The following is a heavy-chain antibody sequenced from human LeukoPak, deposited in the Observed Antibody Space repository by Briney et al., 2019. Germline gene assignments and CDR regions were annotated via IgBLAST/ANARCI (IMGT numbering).Heavy chain of an antibody. CDR2: IFYSGTT. CDR3: ARGHTMIVY. Sequence: SETPSLTCTVSGGSISSYYWSWIRQPPGKGLEWIGFIFYSGTTNYNPSLKSRVTISVDTSKNQFSLKLSSVTAADTAVYYCARGHTMIVYWGQGTLVTVSS. V-gene: IGHV4-59*01. D-gene: IGHD3-22*01. J-gene: IGHJ4*02. CDR1: GGSISSYY.